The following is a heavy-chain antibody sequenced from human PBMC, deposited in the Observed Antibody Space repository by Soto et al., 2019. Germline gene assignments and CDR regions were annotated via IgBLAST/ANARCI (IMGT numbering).Heavy chain of an antibody. J-gene: IGHJ4*02. CDR3: FILYGGARRGLDY. Sequence: GQAQKVPWSGTAYNFTKNWIGWVRQMPGKGLERMGIIYPGDSETRYSPSFQGQVTISVDKSKNTAYLHWSSLKAPDTALYYCFILYGGARRGLDYWGPGTLVTVSS. V-gene: IGHV5-51*01. CDR1: AYNFTKNW. D-gene: IGHD5-12*01. CDR2: IYPGDSET.